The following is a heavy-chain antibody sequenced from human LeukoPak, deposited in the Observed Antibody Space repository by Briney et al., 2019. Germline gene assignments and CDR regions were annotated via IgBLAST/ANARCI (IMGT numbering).Heavy chain of an antibody. CDR1: GFTFSSYS. Sequence: GALRLSCAASGFTFSSYSMNWVRQAPGKGLEWVSSISSSSSYIYYADSVKGRFTISRDNAKNSLYLQMNSLRAEDTAVYYCARAAVGESAFDVWGQGTMVTVSS. J-gene: IGHJ3*01. CDR3: ARAAVGESAFDV. CDR2: ISSSSSYI. V-gene: IGHV3-21*01. D-gene: IGHD6-19*01.